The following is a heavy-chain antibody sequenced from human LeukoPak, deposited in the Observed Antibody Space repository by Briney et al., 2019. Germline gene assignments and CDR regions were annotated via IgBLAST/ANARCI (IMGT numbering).Heavy chain of an antibody. D-gene: IGHD4/OR15-4a*01. V-gene: IGHV3-53*04. Sequence: PGGSLRLSCAASGFNVSSNYMSWVRQARGKGLEWVSVLYSVGGTYYADSVQGRFTISRHNSRNTLYLQLNSLRPEDTAVYYCARGAYGGPFDCWGQGTLLSVSS. CDR3: ARGAYGGPFDC. CDR1: GFNVSSNY. J-gene: IGHJ4*02. CDR2: LYSVGGT.